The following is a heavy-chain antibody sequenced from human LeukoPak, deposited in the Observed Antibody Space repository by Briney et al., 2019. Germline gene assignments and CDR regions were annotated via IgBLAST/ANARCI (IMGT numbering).Heavy chain of an antibody. J-gene: IGHJ4*02. CDR1: GFTFSSYG. D-gene: IGHD2-2*01. V-gene: IGHV3-30*02. CDR3: AKELTIVVAPAAERALDY. CDR2: IRYDGSNK. Sequence: PGGSLRLSCAASGFTFSSYGMHWVRQAPGKGLEWVAIIRYDGSNKYYADSVKGRFTISRDNSKNTLYLQMNSLRAEDTAVYYCAKELTIVVAPAAERALDYWGQGTLVTASS.